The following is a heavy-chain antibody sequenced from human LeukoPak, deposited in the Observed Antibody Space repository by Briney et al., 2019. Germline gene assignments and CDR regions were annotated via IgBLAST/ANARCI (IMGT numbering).Heavy chain of an antibody. CDR1: GGTFSSYA. J-gene: IGHJ6*02. CDR3: ARGPYGSGINYYYYGMDV. CDR2: ISAYNGNT. V-gene: IGHV1-18*01. Sequence: GASVKVSCKASGGTFSSYAISWVRQAPGQGLEWMGWISAYNGNTNYAQKFQGRVTMTTDTSTSTAYMELRSLRSDDTAVYYCARGPYGSGINYYYYGMDVWGQGTTVTVSS. D-gene: IGHD3-10*01.